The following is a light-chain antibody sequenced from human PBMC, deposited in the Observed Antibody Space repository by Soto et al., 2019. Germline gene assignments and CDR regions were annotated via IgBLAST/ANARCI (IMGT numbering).Light chain of an antibody. CDR1: QSVSTY. CDR2: DAS. J-gene: IGKJ3*01. CDR3: QQRADWPAT. V-gene: IGKV3-11*01. Sequence: EIVLTQSPATLSLSPGGRAILSCRASQSVSTYLAWYQQKPGQAPRLLIFDASNRATGIPARFSGSGSGTDFTLTISSLEPEDFAVYYCQQRADWPATVGPGTKVDIK.